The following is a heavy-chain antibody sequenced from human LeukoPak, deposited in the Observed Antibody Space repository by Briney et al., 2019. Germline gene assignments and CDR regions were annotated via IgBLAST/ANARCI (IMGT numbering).Heavy chain of an antibody. CDR3: ARDGGYCSGGSCYNLDY. CDR1: GFTFSSYS. J-gene: IGHJ4*02. V-gene: IGHV3-21*01. D-gene: IGHD2-15*01. CDR2: ISSSSSYI. Sequence: GGSLRLSCAASGFTFSSYSMNWVRQAPGKGLEWVSSISSSSSYIYYADSVKGRFTISRDNAKNSLYLQMNSLRAEDTAVYYCARDGGYCSGGSCYNLDYWGQGTLGTVSS.